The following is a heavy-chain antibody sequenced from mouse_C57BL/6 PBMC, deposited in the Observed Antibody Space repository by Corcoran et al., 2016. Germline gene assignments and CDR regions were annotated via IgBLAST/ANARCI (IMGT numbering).Heavy chain of an antibody. V-gene: IGHV9-3*01. CDR3: ARYHYGSSDSMDY. CDR1: GYTFTTYG. D-gene: IGHD1-1*01. J-gene: IGHJ4*01. CDR2: INTYSGVP. Sequence: QIQLVQSGPELKNPGETVKISCKASGYTFTTYGMSWVKQAPRTGLKWMGRINTYSGVPTYADDFKGRFAFSLATSASSAYLQINNLKNEDTATDFCARYHYGSSDSMDYWGQGSSVTVSS.